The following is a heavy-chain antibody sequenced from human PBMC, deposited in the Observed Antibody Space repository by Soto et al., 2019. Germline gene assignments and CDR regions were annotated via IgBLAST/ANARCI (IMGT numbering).Heavy chain of an antibody. CDR3: ARDQDNMVRGVIIRPFDY. J-gene: IGHJ4*02. Sequence: SVKVSCKASGYTFTSYGISWVRQAPGQGLEWMGWISAYNGNTNYAQKLQGRVTMTTDTSTSTAYMELRSLRSDDTAVYYCARDQDNMVRGVIIRPFDYWGQGTLVTVSA. CDR1: GYTFTSYG. D-gene: IGHD3-10*01. V-gene: IGHV1-18*01. CDR2: ISAYNGNT.